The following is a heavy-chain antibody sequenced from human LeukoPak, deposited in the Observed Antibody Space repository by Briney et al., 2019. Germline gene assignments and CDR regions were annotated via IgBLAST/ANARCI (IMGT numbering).Heavy chain of an antibody. J-gene: IGHJ4*02. CDR1: GFTFSSYW. CDR3: ARVAVDGPVDY. D-gene: IGHD6-19*01. CDR2: INSDGSST. Sequence: GGSLRLSCAASGFTFSSYWMHWVRQAPGKGLVWVSRINSDGSSTSYADSVKGRFTISRDNAKNTLYLQMNSLRAEDTAVYYCARVAVDGPVDYWGQGTLVTVSS. V-gene: IGHV3-74*01.